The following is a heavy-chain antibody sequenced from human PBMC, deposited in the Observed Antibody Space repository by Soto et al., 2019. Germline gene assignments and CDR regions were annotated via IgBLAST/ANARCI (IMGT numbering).Heavy chain of an antibody. J-gene: IGHJ5*02. V-gene: IGHV3-23*01. CDR2: ISGSDGTS. CDR3: AKSLNINWKNYVDP. CDR1: GFTFSSAA. Sequence: EVQILESGGGLVQSGGSLRLSCAAAGFTFSSAALNWVRQAPGKGLEWASVISGSDGTSHYADSVKGRFTISRDNSTNALYLDMKGLRAEDTALYYCAKSLNINWKNYVDPWGQGTLVTVSS. D-gene: IGHD1-1*01.